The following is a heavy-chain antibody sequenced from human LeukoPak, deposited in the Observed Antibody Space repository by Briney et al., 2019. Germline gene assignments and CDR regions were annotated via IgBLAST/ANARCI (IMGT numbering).Heavy chain of an antibody. D-gene: IGHD3-10*01. V-gene: IGHV4-59*01. J-gene: IGHJ4*02. Sequence: PSETLSLTCTVSGGPISSYYWSWIRQPPGKGLEWIGYIYYSGSTNYNPSLKSRVTISVDTSKNQFSLKLSSVTAADTAVYYCARDSSGFGEFDWGQGTLVTVSS. CDR3: ARDSSGFGEFD. CDR2: IYYSGST. CDR1: GGPISSYY.